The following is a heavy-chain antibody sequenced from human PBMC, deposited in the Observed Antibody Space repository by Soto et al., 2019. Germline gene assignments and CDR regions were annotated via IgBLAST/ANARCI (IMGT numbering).Heavy chain of an antibody. V-gene: IGHV3-30-3*01. J-gene: IGHJ4*02. Sequence: PGGSLRLSCAASGFTFSTYAMHWVRQAPGKGLAWVAIISYHGSNKYYADSVKGRFTISRDDPNNTLYLQMNSLRPEDTAVYYCARDLPQYCSAGSCYPDSWGQGTLVTAPQ. CDR3: ARDLPQYCSAGSCYPDS. CDR2: ISYHGSNK. D-gene: IGHD2-15*01. CDR1: GFTFSTYA.